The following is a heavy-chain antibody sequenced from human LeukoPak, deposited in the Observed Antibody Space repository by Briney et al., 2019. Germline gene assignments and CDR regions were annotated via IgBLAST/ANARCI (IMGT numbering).Heavy chain of an antibody. CDR3: ARLASGYFDY. J-gene: IGHJ4*02. D-gene: IGHD3-3*01. V-gene: IGHV4-59*08. Sequence: SETLSLTCSVSGGSITTWHWSWIRQPPGKGLEWIGYIYYSGTTNCNPSLKSRVTISVDTSKNQFSLKLSSVTAADTAVYYCARLASGYFDYWGQGTLVTVSS. CDR1: GGSITTWH. CDR2: IYYSGTT.